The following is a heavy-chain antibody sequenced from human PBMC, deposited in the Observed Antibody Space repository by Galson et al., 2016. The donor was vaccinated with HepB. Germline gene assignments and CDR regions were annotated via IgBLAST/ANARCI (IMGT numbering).Heavy chain of an antibody. V-gene: IGHV6-1*01. CDR3: ARARSRGWSDAFDY. CDR1: GDSASSNSAA. D-gene: IGHD6-19*01. CDR2: TYYRSKWYN. J-gene: IGHJ4*02. Sequence: CAISGDSASSNSAAWNWFRQSTSRGLEWLGRTYYRSKWYNDYRLSLKTRININADTSRNEVSLQLKSVTLEDTAVYYCARARSRGWSDAFDYWGQGTLVTISS.